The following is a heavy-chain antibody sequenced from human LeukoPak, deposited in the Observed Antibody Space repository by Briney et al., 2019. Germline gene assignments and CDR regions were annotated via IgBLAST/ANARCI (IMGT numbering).Heavy chain of an antibody. CDR1: GYTFNIYL. CDR2: INPSGGST. Sequence: GASVKVSCKASGYTFNIYLIHWVRQAPGQGLEWVGMINPSGGSTTYAQNFQGRLTMTRDMSASTVYMELNSLRSEDTAVYYCAKDPVNYDYSPNWFDPWGQGTLVTVSS. J-gene: IGHJ5*02. CDR3: AKDPVNYDYSPNWFDP. D-gene: IGHD4-11*01. V-gene: IGHV1-46*02.